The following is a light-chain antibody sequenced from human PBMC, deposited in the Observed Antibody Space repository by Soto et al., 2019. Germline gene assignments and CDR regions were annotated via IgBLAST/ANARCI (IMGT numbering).Light chain of an antibody. J-gene: IGKJ4*01. CDR1: QSVSSY. Sequence: EIVLTQSPATLSLSPGERATLSCRASQSVSSYLAWYQQKPGQAPGLLIYDASNRATGIPARFSGTGSGTDFTLTVSSLEPEDFALCYCHQTSNWPLTFGGGTMVDIK. V-gene: IGKV3-11*01. CDR3: HQTSNWPLT. CDR2: DAS.